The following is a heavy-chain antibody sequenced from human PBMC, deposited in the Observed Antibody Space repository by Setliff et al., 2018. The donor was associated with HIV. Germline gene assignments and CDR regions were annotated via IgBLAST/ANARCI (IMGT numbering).Heavy chain of an antibody. Sequence: PGGSLRLSCAASGFTFSSYAMHWVRQAPGKGLEWVAVISYDGSNKYYADSVKGRFTISRDNSKNTLYLQMNSLRAEDTAVYYCARGAVTLVYFDYWGQGTLVTVSS. CDR3: ARGAVTLVYFDY. J-gene: IGHJ4*02. D-gene: IGHD6-19*01. CDR2: ISYDGSNK. V-gene: IGHV3-30-3*01. CDR1: GFTFSSYA.